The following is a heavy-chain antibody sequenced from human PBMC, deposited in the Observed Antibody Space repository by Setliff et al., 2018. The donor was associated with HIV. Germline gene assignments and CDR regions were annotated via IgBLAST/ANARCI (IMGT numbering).Heavy chain of an antibody. V-gene: IGHV1-2*02. Sequence: ASVKVSCKASGYTFTDNYIHWVRQAPGQGLEWMAWINSASGGTNYAQNFQGRVTVTRDTSINTVYLEVNGLKSDDTAVYYCAKVLEFGIDAFDIWGQGTVVTVSS. D-gene: IGHD3-10*01. CDR3: AKVLEFGIDAFDI. CDR1: GYTFTDNY. CDR2: INSASGGT. J-gene: IGHJ3*02.